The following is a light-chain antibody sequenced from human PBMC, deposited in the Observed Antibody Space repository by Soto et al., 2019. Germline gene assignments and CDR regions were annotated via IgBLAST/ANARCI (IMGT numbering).Light chain of an antibody. CDR1: QSVGSTY. J-gene: IGKJ1*01. CDR3: RHYINSQWT. CDR2: AAS. V-gene: IGKV3-20*01. Sequence: EIVLTQSPGTLYLSPGERATLSCRPSQSVGSTYLDWYQQKPGQAPRLLIYAASSRATGIPDRFSGSASATDFTLTIARLEPDDFAVYYCRHYINSQWTFGQGTKVEIK.